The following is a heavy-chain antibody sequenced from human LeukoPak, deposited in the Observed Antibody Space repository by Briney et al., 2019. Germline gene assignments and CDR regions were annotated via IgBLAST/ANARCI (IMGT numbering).Heavy chain of an antibody. CDR1: GYTFTSYG. Sequence: GASVKVSCKASGYTFTSYGISWVRQAPGQGLEWMGWISAYNGNTNYAQKLQGRVTMTTDTSTSTAYMELRRLRSDDTAVYYCASSRIVGATPLFDIWGQGTRVTVSS. CDR3: ASSRIVGATPLFDI. V-gene: IGHV1-18*01. CDR2: ISAYNGNT. D-gene: IGHD1-26*01. J-gene: IGHJ3*02.